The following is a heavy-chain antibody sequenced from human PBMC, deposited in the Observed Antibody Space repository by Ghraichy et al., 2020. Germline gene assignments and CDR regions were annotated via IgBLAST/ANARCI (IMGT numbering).Heavy chain of an antibody. V-gene: IGHV3-23*01. Sequence: GGSLRLSCAASGFTFITYGMSWVRQAPGKGLEWVSAISGNSDTTHYAHSVKCRFTISRDSSKNILYMQMNSLRAEDTAVYYCARDSFNYNAKNEDGFDVWGQGTMVTVSS. CDR1: GFTFITYG. D-gene: IGHD1-14*01. J-gene: IGHJ3*01. CDR2: ISGNSDTT. CDR3: ARDSFNYNAKNEDGFDV.